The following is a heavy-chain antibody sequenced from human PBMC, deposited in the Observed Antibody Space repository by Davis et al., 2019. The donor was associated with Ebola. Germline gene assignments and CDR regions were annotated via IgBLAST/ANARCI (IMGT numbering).Heavy chain of an antibody. CDR1: GFMFSSYA. CDR2: ISGSGTST. D-gene: IGHD3-22*01. J-gene: IGHJ3*02. V-gene: IGHV3-23*01. CDR3: AKDNYFDSTDAFDI. Sequence: PGGSLRLSCAASGFMFSSYAMNWVRQAPGKGLEWVSGISGSGTSTYYAASVKGQFTISRDNSRNTLYLQMNSLRAEDTAIYYCAKDNYFDSTDAFDIWGQGTMVTVSS.